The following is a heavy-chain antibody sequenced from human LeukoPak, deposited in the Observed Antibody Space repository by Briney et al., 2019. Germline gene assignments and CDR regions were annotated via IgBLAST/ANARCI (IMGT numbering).Heavy chain of an antibody. CDR1: GGSISSYY. D-gene: IGHD3-22*01. Sequence: SETLSLTCTVSGGSISSYYWSWIRQPPGKGLEWIGYIYYSGGTNYNPSLKSRVTISVDTSKNQFSLKLSSVTAADTAVYYCARAYTYYYDSSGYSLGYWGQGTLVTVSS. V-gene: IGHV4-59*01. CDR2: IYYSGGT. J-gene: IGHJ4*02. CDR3: ARAYTYYYDSSGYSLGY.